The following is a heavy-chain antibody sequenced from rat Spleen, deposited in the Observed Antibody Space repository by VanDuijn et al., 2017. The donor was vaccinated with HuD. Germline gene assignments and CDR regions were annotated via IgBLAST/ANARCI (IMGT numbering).Heavy chain of an antibody. Sequence: EVQLVESDGGLVQPGTSLKLSCAASGFSFSDYYMAWVRQAPTRGLEWVSTISHEGSDTYYRDSGTGRFTGSRDNAKSTLYLQMDSLRSEDTATYYCARHSNWGFDYWGQGVMVTVSS. V-gene: IGHV5-29*01. D-gene: IGHD5-1*01. CDR2: ISHEGSDT. J-gene: IGHJ2*01. CDR1: GFSFSDYY. CDR3: ARHSNWGFDY.